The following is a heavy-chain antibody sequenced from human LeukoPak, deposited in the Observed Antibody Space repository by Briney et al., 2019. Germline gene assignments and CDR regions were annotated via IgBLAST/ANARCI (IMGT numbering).Heavy chain of an antibody. CDR2: ISSLSTTK. Sequence: GGSLRLSCAASGFTFFTYSMNWVRQAPGKGLEWVSYISSLSTTKYYADSVKGRFTISRDNAKNSLYLQMNSLRAGDTAVYYCAELGITMIGGVWGKGTTVTISS. D-gene: IGHD3-10*02. CDR3: AELGITMIGGV. J-gene: IGHJ6*04. CDR1: GFTFFTYS. V-gene: IGHV3-48*04.